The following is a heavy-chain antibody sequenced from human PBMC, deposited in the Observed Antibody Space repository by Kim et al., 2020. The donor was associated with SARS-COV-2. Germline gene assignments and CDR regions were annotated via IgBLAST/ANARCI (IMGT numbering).Heavy chain of an antibody. V-gene: IGHV3-11*01. CDR3: ARGYYDSSGYYRVYYYGMDV. J-gene: IGHJ6*02. Sequence: GGSLRLSCAASGFTFSDYYMSWIRQAPGKGLEWVSYISSSGSTIYYADSVKGRFTISRDNAKNSLYLQMNSLRAEDTAVYYCARGYYDSSGYYRVYYYGMDVWGQGTTVTVSS. CDR1: GFTFSDYY. CDR2: ISSSGSTI. D-gene: IGHD3-22*01.